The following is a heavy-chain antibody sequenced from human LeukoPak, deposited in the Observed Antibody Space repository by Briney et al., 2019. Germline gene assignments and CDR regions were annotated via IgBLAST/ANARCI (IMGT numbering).Heavy chain of an antibody. V-gene: IGHV3-23*01. J-gene: IGHJ5*02. D-gene: IGHD5-12*01. CDR1: GFTFSSYA. CDR3: AKPPGLRRLDP. Sequence: GGSLRLSCAASGFTFSSYAMNWVRQAPGKGLAWVSGINNSGGSTYYADSVKGRFTTSRDNSKNTLYLQMNSLRAEDTAVYYCAKPPGLRRLDPWGQGTLVTVSS. CDR2: INNSGGST.